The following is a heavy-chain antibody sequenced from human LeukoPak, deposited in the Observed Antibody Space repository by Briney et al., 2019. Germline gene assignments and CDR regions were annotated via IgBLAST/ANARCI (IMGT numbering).Heavy chain of an antibody. J-gene: IGHJ4*02. V-gene: IGHV3-21*04. Sequence: GRSRRPSCVASGLTLRIYPVNWVRQAPGKGPEWLSYISTRRDDIYYAESVKGRFAISRDNAKNSLFLQMDNLRDEDTGIYCCARGMPTRTVYLWGQGTLVTVSS. D-gene: IGHD1-14*01. CDR1: GLTLRIYP. CDR3: ARGMPTRTVYL. CDR2: ISTRRDDI.